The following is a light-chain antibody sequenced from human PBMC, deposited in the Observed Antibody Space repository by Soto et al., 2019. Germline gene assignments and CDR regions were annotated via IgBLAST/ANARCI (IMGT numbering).Light chain of an antibody. CDR3: QQYHTYPYT. CDR2: ASS. Sequence: DIQMTQSPSSLSASVGDRVTITCRASQGISSWLAWYQQKPEKAPKSLIYASSSLQSGVPSRFSGSGFGTQSPLTISSQQAEDFASYYYQQYHTYPYTFGQGTKLEI. J-gene: IGKJ2*01. V-gene: IGKV1D-16*01. CDR1: QGISSW.